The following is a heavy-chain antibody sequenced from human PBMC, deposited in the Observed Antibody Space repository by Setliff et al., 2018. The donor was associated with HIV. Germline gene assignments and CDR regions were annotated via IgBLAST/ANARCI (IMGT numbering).Heavy chain of an antibody. CDR2: IFASGNT. V-gene: IGHV4-4*07. CDR1: GGSINSFY. CDR3: ARVLYGGGSWPFDY. J-gene: IGHJ4*02. Sequence: SETLSLTCTVSGGSINSFYWNWVRQPAGRGLEWIGRIFASGNTNYNPSLESRVTIAVDTSKNQFSLNLNSVTAADTAVYYCARVLYGGGSWPFDYWGQGTLVTVSS. D-gene: IGHD3-10*01.